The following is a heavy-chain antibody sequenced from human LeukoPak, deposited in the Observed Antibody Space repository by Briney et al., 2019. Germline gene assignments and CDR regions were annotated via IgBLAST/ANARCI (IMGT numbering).Heavy chain of an antibody. CDR1: GFTVSSNY. Sequence: GGSLRLSCAASGFTVSSNYMSWVRQAPGKGLEWVSVLFSGGSTYYADSVKGRFTISRDNSRNTLYLQMNSLRAEDTAVYYCARYPHGSGSYSFADYWGQGTLVTVSS. CDR3: ARYPHGSGSYSFADY. CDR2: LFSGGST. J-gene: IGHJ4*02. V-gene: IGHV3-53*01. D-gene: IGHD3-10*01.